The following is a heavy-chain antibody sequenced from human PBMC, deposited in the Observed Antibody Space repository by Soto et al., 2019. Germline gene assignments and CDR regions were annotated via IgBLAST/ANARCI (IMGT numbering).Heavy chain of an antibody. Sequence: GESLKISCKGSGYSFTSYWIGWVRQMPGKGLEWMGIIYPGDSDTRYSPSFQGQVTISAGKSISTAYLQWSSLKASDTAMYYCARLPGIAARRNYYYYYGMDVWGQGTTVTVSS. D-gene: IGHD6-6*01. J-gene: IGHJ6*02. CDR1: GYSFTSYW. CDR3: ARLPGIAARRNYYYYYGMDV. V-gene: IGHV5-51*01. CDR2: IYPGDSDT.